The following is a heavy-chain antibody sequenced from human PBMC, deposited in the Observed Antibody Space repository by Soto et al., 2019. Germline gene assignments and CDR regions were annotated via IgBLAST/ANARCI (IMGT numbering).Heavy chain of an antibody. CDR1: GFTFSTYS. CDR2: ISSSSSYI. V-gene: IGHV3-21*01. J-gene: IGHJ6*02. D-gene: IGHD3-22*01. Sequence: EVQLVESGGGLVKPGGSLRLSCAASGFTFSTYSRNWVRQAPGKGLEWVSSISSSSSYIYYADSVKGRFTISRDNAKNSLYLQMNSLRAEDTAVYYCARYDSSGYYWPYYYYGMDVWGQGTTVTVSS. CDR3: ARYDSSGYYWPYYYYGMDV.